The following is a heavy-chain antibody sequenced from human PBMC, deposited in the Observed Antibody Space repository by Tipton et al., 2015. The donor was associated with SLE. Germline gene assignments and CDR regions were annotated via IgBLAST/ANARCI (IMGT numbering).Heavy chain of an antibody. Sequence: TLSLTCTVSGGSISSSSYYWGWIRRPPGKGLEWIGSIYYSGSTYYNPSLKSRVTISVDTSKNQFSLKLSSVTAADTAVYYCARDAFDIWGQGTMVTVSS. J-gene: IGHJ3*02. CDR1: GGSISSSSYY. CDR2: IYYSGST. CDR3: ARDAFDI. V-gene: IGHV4-39*07.